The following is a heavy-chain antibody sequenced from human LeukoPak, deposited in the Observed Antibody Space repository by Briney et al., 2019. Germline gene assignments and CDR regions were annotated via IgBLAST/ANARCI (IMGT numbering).Heavy chain of an antibody. V-gene: IGHV4-4*07. Sequence: SETLSLTCSVSGASISSYYWSWIRQPAGKGLEWIGRIYTSGNTNYNPSLKSRLIMSVDTSKSQFSLILTSVTAADTAVYYCAKGRKGGRGDAYHVWGQGTRVTVSS. CDR3: AKGRKGGRGDAYHV. D-gene: IGHD1-14*01. CDR2: IYTSGNT. J-gene: IGHJ3*01. CDR1: GASISSYY.